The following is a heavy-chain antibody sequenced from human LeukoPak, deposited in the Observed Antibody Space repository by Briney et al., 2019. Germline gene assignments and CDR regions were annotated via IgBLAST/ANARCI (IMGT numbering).Heavy chain of an antibody. D-gene: IGHD3-22*01. J-gene: IGHJ3*02. CDR2: ISAYNGNT. Sequence: GASVKVSCKASGHTFTSYGISWVRQAPGQGLEWMGWISAYNGNTNYAQKLQGRVTMTTDTSTSTAYMELRSLRSDDTAVYYCARAGGSGYYDSSGYYPHAFDIWGQGTMVTVSS. V-gene: IGHV1-18*01. CDR1: GHTFTSYG. CDR3: ARAGGSGYYDSSGYYPHAFDI.